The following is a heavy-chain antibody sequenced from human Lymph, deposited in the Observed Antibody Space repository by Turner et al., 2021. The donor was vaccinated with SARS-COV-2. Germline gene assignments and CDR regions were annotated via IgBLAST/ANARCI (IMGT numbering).Heavy chain of an antibody. J-gene: IGHJ6*02. V-gene: IGHV3-33*01. CDR1: GFTFSSYG. CDR3: ARVKGYNGYDLRYYYGMDV. D-gene: IGHD5-12*01. CDR2: IWYDGSNR. Sequence: QVQLVESVGGVVQPGRSLRLSCSASGFTFSSYGMHWVRQAPGKGLEWVAVIWYDGSNRYYADSVKGRFTISRDNSKNTLYLQMNSLRAEDTAVYYCARVKGYNGYDLRYYYGMDVWGQGTTVTVSS.